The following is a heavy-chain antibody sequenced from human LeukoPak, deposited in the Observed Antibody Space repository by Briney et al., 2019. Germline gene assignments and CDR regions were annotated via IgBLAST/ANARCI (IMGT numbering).Heavy chain of an antibody. Sequence: GGSLRLSCAASGFTFSTYSMSWVRQAAGKGLEWVSYISSSSSAIYYADSVKGRFTISRDNAKNSLYLQMNSLRAEDTAMYYCAKSDGFDYWGQGTLVTVSS. CDR1: GFTFSTYS. CDR2: ISSSSSAI. D-gene: IGHD5-24*01. CDR3: AKSDGFDY. V-gene: IGHV3-48*01. J-gene: IGHJ4*02.